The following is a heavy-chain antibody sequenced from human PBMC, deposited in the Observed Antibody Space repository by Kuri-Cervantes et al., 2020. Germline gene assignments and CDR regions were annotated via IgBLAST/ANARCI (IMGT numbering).Heavy chain of an antibody. V-gene: IGHV1-69*06. D-gene: IGHD3-16*01. Sequence: SVKVSCKASGGTFSSYAISWVRQAPGQGLEWMGGIIPIFGTANYAQKFQGRVTITADKSTSTAYMELSSLRSEDTAVYYCARVDSIYTGPYGMDVWGQGTTVTVSS. CDR3: ARVDSIYTGPYGMDV. CDR2: IIPIFGTA. CDR1: GGTFSSYA. J-gene: IGHJ6*02.